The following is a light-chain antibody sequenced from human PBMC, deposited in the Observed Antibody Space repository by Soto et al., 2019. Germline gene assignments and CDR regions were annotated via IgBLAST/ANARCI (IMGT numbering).Light chain of an antibody. CDR3: TSFKTGDTWV. CDR2: EVS. CDR1: SSDVGAYNF. J-gene: IGLJ3*02. Sequence: QSALTQPASVSGSPGQSITISCTGSSSDVGAYNFVSWFQQHPDKAPKLLIHEVSNRPSGVSNRFSDSKSGNTASLTISGLQAEDEADYYCTSFKTGDTWVFGGGTKLTVL. V-gene: IGLV2-14*01.